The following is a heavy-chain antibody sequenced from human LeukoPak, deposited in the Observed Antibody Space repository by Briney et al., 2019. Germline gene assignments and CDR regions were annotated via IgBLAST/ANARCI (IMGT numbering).Heavy chain of an antibody. J-gene: IGHJ4*02. Sequence: GGSLRLSCAASGFTFSGYAMSWVRQAPGKGLEWASAISGSGAFTYYADSVKGRFTISRDNSKNTLNLQMNSLRAEDTAIYYCAKYSGYDFGRYNFDYWGQGTLVTVSS. CDR3: AKYSGYDFGRYNFDY. CDR1: GFTFSGYA. CDR2: ISGSGAFT. V-gene: IGHV3-23*01. D-gene: IGHD5-12*01.